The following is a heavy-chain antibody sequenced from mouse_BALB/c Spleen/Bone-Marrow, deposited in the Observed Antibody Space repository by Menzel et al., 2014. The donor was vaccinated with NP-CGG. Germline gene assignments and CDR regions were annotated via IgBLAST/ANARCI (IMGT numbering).Heavy chain of an antibody. Sequence: VKLQESGPELVKPGASVRISCKASGYTFTSYYIHWVKQRPGQGLEWIGWIYPGNVNTKYNEKFKGKATLTADKSSSTAYMQVSSLTSEDSAVYFCARSYDSDGNYAMDYWGQGTSVTVSS. CDR3: ARSYDSDGNYAMDY. V-gene: IGHV1S56*01. J-gene: IGHJ4*01. CDR2: IYPGNVNT. D-gene: IGHD2-4*01. CDR1: GYTFTSYY.